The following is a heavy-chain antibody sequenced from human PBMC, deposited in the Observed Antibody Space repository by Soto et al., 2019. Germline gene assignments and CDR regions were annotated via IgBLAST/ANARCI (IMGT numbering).Heavy chain of an antibody. CDR3: AKAMDPIDEYSGYEGDY. CDR1: GFTFSSYA. CDR2: ISGSGGSP. V-gene: IGHV3-23*01. D-gene: IGHD5-12*01. Sequence: GGSLRLSCAASGFTFSSYAMSWVRQAPGKGLEWVSAISGSGGSPYYADSVKGRFTISRDNSKNTLYLQMNSLRAEDTAVYYCAKAMDPIDEYSGYEGDYWGQGTLVTVSS. J-gene: IGHJ4*02.